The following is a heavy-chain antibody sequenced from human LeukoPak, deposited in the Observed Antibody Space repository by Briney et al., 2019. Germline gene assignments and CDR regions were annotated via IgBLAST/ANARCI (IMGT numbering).Heavy chain of an antibody. CDR1: GGSISSYY. CDR2: IYYSGST. J-gene: IGHJ3*02. V-gene: IGHV4-59*01. D-gene: IGHD3-3*01. CDR3: ARGGFEVMDAFDI. Sequence: SETLSLTCTVSGGSISSYYWSWIRQPPGKGLEWIGYIYYSGSTNYNPSLKSRVTISVDTSKNQFSLKLSSVTAADTAVYYCARGGFEVMDAFDIWGQGTMVTVSS.